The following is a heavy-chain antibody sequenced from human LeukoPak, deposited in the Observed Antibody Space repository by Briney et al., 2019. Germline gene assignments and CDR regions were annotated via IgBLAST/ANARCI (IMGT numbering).Heavy chain of an antibody. J-gene: IGHJ4*02. D-gene: IGHD3-22*01. CDR2: ISAYNGNT. CDR3: ARGRYYYDSRGYYRREEPFGY. Sequence: GASVKVSCKASGYTLTSYGISWVRQAPGQGLEWMGWISAYNGNTNYAQKLQGRVTMTTDTSTSTAYMELRSLRSEDMAVYYCARGRYYYDSRGYYRREEPFGYWGQGTLVTVSS. CDR1: GYTLTSYG. V-gene: IGHV1-18*03.